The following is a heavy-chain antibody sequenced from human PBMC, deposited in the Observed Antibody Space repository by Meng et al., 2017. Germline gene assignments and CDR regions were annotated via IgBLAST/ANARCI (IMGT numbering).Heavy chain of an antibody. Sequence: GGSLRLSCAASGFTFSSYSMNWVRQAPGKGLECVSSISSSGSYIYYADSVKGRFTISLDNAKNTLYLQMNSLRAEDTSVYYCARASTGEGYWGQGTLVTVSS. J-gene: IGHJ4*02. CDR1: GFTFSSYS. CDR3: ARASTGEGY. CDR2: ISSSGSYI. V-gene: IGHV3-21*01. D-gene: IGHD7-27*01.